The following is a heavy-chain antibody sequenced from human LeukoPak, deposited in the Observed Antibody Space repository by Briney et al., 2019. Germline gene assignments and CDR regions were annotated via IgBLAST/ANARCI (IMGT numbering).Heavy chain of an antibody. V-gene: IGHV4-59*13. D-gene: IGHD4/OR15-4a*01. CDR2: ISNSESA. CDR3: ARDVYGAPFEN. CDR1: GGSISTDY. J-gene: IGHJ4*02. Sequence: PSETLSLTCTVSGGSISTDYWSWILQPPGKGLEWIGYISNSESAQYNPSLKNRVTISVDTSKNQLSLKLTSVTAEDTAVYYCARDVYGAPFENWGQGTLVTVSS.